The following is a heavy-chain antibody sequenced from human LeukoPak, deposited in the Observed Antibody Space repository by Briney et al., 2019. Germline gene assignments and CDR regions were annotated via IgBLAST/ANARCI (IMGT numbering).Heavy chain of an antibody. CDR2: ISSDGSRK. J-gene: IGHJ3*02. D-gene: IGHD1-1*01. CDR3: AKYAYNWNAPDGFDM. V-gene: IGHV3-30*18. Sequence: QTGGSLRLSCRASRFSFSDYDMHWVRQAPGKGLEWVAVISSDGSRKHYGDSVKGRFTISRDNSESTLFLQKNSLRTDDTSVYFCAKYAYNWNAPDGFDMWGQGTMVIVSS. CDR1: RFSFSDYD.